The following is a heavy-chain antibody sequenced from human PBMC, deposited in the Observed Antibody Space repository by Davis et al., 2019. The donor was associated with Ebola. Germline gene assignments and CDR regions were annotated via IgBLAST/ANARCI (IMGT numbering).Heavy chain of an antibody. CDR3: AKDVVPAAMGLGYFDY. V-gene: IGHV3-23*01. CDR2: IRGNGNT. CDR1: GFTLSGNA. J-gene: IGHJ4*02. D-gene: IGHD2-2*01. Sequence: GESLKISCAASGFTLSGNAITWVRQAPGRGLEWVADIRGNGNTYYADSVKGRFTISRDDPNSMVYVQMNSLRAEDTAVYYCAKDVVPAAMGLGYFDYWGQGTLVTVSS.